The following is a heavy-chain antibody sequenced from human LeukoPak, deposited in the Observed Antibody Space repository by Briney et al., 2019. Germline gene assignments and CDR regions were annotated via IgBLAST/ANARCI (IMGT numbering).Heavy chain of an antibody. V-gene: IGHV3-23*01. D-gene: IGHD4-17*01. Sequence: GGSLRLSCAASGFTFSSYAMSWVCQAPGKGLEWVSVISGSGGTTYYADSVKGRFTISRDNSKNTLYMQMNSLRAEDTAVYYCAKAQSGYSDLEYWGQGTLVTISS. CDR2: ISGSGGTT. J-gene: IGHJ4*02. CDR1: GFTFSSYA. CDR3: AKAQSGYSDLEY.